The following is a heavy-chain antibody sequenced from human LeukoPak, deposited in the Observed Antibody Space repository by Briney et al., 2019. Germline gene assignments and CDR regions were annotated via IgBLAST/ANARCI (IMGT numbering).Heavy chain of an antibody. Sequence: GGSLRLSCAASGFTFSNAWMSWVRQAPGKGLEWVGRIKSKTDGGTTDYAAPVKGRFTISRDDSKNTLYLQMNSLKTEDTAVYYCTRDFPSLHYYDSPLGDYWGQGTLVTVSS. V-gene: IGHV3-15*01. D-gene: IGHD3-22*01. CDR2: IKSKTDGGTT. CDR3: TRDFPSLHYYDSPLGDY. J-gene: IGHJ4*02. CDR1: GFTFSNAW.